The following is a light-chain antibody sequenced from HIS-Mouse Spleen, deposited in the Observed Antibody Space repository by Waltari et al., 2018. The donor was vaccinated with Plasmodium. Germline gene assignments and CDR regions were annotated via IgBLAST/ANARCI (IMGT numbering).Light chain of an antibody. J-gene: IGLJ3*02. CDR1: ALPKKY. CDR3: YSTDSSGNHRV. CDR2: EDS. V-gene: IGLV3-10*01. Sequence: SYELTQPPSVSVSPGQTARITCSGDALPKKYAYWYQQKSGQAPVLVIDEDSKRPSGSAERFSGSSSGTMATLTISGAQVEDEADYYCYSTDSSGNHRVFGGGTKLTVL.